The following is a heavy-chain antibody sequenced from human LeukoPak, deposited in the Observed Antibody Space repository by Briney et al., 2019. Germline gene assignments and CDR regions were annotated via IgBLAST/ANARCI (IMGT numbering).Heavy chain of an antibody. V-gene: IGHV3-33*01. CDR3: ARDTAEIDY. Sequence: GRSLRLSCAASGFTFSSYGMHWVRQAPGKGLEWAAVIWYDGSNKYYADSVKGRFTISRDNSKNTLYLQMNSLRAEDTAVYYCARDTAEIDYWGQGTLVTVSS. CDR2: IWYDGSNK. CDR1: GFTFSSYG. D-gene: IGHD1-14*01. J-gene: IGHJ4*02.